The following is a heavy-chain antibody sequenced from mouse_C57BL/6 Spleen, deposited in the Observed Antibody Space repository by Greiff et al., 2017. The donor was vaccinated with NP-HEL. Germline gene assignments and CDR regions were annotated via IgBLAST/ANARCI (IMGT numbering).Heavy chain of an antibody. CDR1: GYTFTSYW. CDR3: ARSADYYGSSSWFAY. J-gene: IGHJ3*01. D-gene: IGHD1-1*01. V-gene: IGHV1-55*01. CDR2: IYPGSGST. Sequence: QVQLQQPGAELVKPGASVKMSCKASGYTFTSYWITWVKQRPGQGLEWIGDIYPGSGSTNYNEQFKSNATLPVDNSSSTAYMQLSSLTSEDSAVYYCARSADYYGSSSWFAYWGQGTLVTVSA.